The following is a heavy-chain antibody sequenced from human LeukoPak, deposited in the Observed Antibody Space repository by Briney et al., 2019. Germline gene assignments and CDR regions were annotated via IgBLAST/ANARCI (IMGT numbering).Heavy chain of an antibody. V-gene: IGHV4-30-4*01. CDR1: GGSISSGDYY. D-gene: IGHD4-17*01. J-gene: IGHJ4*02. Sequence: PSETLSLTCTVSGGSISSGDYYWSWIRQPPGKGLEWIGYIYYSGSTYYNPSLKSRVTISVDTSKNQFSLRLSSVTAADTAVYYCASYYGDYVYFDYWGQGTLVTVSS. CDR2: IYYSGST. CDR3: ASYYGDYVYFDY.